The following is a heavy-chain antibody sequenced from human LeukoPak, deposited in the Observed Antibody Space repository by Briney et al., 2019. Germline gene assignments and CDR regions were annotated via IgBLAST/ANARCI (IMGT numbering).Heavy chain of an antibody. Sequence: QTGGSLRLSCAASGFTFSSYAMSWVRQAPGKGLEWVSAISGSGGSTYYADSVKGRFTISRDNSKNTLYLQMNSLRAEDTAVYYCAKDLVYYYDSSGSREDYWGQGTLVTVSS. CDR1: GFTFSSYA. CDR3: AKDLVYYYDSSGSREDY. CDR2: ISGSGGST. J-gene: IGHJ4*02. D-gene: IGHD3-22*01. V-gene: IGHV3-23*01.